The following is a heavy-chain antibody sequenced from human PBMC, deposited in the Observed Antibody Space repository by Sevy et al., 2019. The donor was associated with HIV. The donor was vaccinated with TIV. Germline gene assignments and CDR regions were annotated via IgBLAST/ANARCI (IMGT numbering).Heavy chain of an antibody. CDR2: ISWNSGSI. CDR3: AKDPMRSSGWYYFDY. Sequence: GGSLRLSCAASGFTFDDYAMHWVRQAPGKGLEWVSGISWNSGSIGYADSVKGRFTISRDNAKSSLYLQMNSLRAEDTALYYCAKDPMRSSGWYYFDYWGQGTLVTVSS. D-gene: IGHD6-19*01. V-gene: IGHV3-9*01. J-gene: IGHJ4*02. CDR1: GFTFDDYA.